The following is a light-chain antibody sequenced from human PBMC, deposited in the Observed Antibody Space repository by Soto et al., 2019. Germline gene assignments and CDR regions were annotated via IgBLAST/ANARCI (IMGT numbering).Light chain of an antibody. V-gene: IGLV2-14*01. J-gene: IGLJ2*01. CDR2: DVS. CDR1: SSDVGAYNY. Sequence: QSALTQPASVSGSPGQSITISCTGTSSDVGAYNYVSWYQQHPGTSPKLMIYDVSNRPSGVSNRFSGSKSGNTASLTISGLHAEDEADYYCSSYTKTHTRLFGGGTKLTVL. CDR3: SSYTKTHTRL.